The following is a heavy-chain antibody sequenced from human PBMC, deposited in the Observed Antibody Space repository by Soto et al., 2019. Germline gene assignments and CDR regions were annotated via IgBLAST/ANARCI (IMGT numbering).Heavy chain of an antibody. J-gene: IGHJ6*04. CDR3: ASLYCSSTSCHMDV. D-gene: IGHD2-2*01. CDR1: GGSISSYY. Sequence: SEPLSLTCTVSGGSISSYYWSWIRQPPGKGLEWIGYIYYSGSTNYNPSLKSRVTISVDTSKNQFSLKLSSVTAADTAVYYCASLYCSSTSCHMDVWGKGTTVTVSS. CDR2: IYYSGST. V-gene: IGHV4-59*08.